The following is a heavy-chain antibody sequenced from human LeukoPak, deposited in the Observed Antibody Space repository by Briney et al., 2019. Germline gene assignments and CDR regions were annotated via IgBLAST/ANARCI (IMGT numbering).Heavy chain of an antibody. CDR2: ISAYNGNT. J-gene: IGHJ4*02. D-gene: IGHD3-9*01. V-gene: IGHV1-18*04. CDR1: GYTFTSYG. CDR3: ARDSWILTGYSVDY. Sequence: ASVKVSCKASGYTFTSYGISWVRQAPGQGLEWMGWISAYNGNTSYAQKLQGRVTMTTDASTSTAYMELRSLRSDDTAVYYCARDSWILTGYSVDYWGQGTLVTVSS.